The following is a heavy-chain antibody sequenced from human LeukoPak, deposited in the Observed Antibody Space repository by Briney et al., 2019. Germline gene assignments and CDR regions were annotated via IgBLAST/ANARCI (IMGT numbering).Heavy chain of an antibody. J-gene: IGHJ5*02. CDR3: ARTGDYNRSTGGWFDP. CDR2: IFYSGNP. CDR1: GDSLTSHY. Sequence: SATLSLTCTVSGDSLTSHYWSWVRQAPGKGLEWIGYIFYSGNPNYSPSLKSRVTQSLDTSKKQFSLRLPSVTTADTAVYFCARTGDYNRSTGGWFDPWGQGTLVTVSS. V-gene: IGHV4-59*11. D-gene: IGHD4-11*01.